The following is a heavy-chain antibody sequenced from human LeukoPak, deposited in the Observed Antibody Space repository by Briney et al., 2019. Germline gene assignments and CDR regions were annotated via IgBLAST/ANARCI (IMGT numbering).Heavy chain of an antibody. CDR1: GFTFSSFS. Sequence: GGSLRLSCAASGFTFSSFSMNWVRQAPGKGLEWVSYISGSSSIKCYADSVKGRFTISRDSAKNSLYLQINSLRDDDTAVYYCARVRGNGWYFDLWGRGTLVTVSS. CDR3: ARVRGNGWYFDL. V-gene: IGHV3-48*02. J-gene: IGHJ2*01. D-gene: IGHD4-23*01. CDR2: ISGSSSIK.